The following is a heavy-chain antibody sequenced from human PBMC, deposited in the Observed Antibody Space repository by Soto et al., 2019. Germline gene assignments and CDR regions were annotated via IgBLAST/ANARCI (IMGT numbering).Heavy chain of an antibody. J-gene: IGHJ1*01. CDR3: ARPRLTGYHKGAEYFQH. CDR1: GGSFSGYY. D-gene: IGHD3-9*01. V-gene: IGHV4-34*01. Sequence: QVQLQRWGGELLKPSETLSLTCAVYGGSFSGYYWSWIRQPPGKGLEWIGEINHSGSTNYNPSLKSRVTISVDTSKNQFSLKLSSVTAADTAVYYCARPRLTGYHKGAEYFQHWGQGTLVTVSS. CDR2: INHSGST.